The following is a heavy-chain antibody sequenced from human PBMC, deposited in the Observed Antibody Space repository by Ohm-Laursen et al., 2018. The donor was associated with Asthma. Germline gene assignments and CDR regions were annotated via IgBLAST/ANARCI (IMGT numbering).Heavy chain of an antibody. J-gene: IGHJ6*02. CDR3: ARVDTAMVRPGYYYGMDV. CDR2: IIPIFGTA. Sequence: SVKVSCKASGYTFTSYGISWVRQAPGQGLEWMGGIIPIFGTANYAQKFQGRVTITADESTSTAYMELSSLRSEDTAVYYCARVDTAMVRPGYYYGMDVWGQGTTVTVSS. V-gene: IGHV1-69*13. CDR1: GYTFTSYG. D-gene: IGHD5-18*01.